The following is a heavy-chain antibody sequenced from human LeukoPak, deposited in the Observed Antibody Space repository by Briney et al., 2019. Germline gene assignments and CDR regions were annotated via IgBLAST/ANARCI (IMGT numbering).Heavy chain of an antibody. J-gene: IGHJ4*02. CDR3: ARVLSKWDSSGPLGY. CDR1: GYTFTGYY. CDR2: INPNSGGT. Sequence: ASVKVSCKASGYTFTGYYMHWVRQAPGQGLEWMGWINPNSGGTNYAQKFQGRVTMTRDTSISTAYMELSRLRSDDTAVYYCARVLSKWDSSGPLGYWGQGTLVTVSP. D-gene: IGHD3-22*01. V-gene: IGHV1-2*02.